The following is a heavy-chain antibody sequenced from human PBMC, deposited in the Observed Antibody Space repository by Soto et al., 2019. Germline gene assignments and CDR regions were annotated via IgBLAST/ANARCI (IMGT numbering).Heavy chain of an antibody. D-gene: IGHD3-16*01. V-gene: IGHV4-39*01. CDR1: GGSTNSRSDY. Sequence: SXTLSLPCTVSGGSTNSRSDYWGWIRQPPGKGLEWIGSVYYSGSTHDNPSLQSRVTISVDTSRNQFSLNLISVTAADTAVYFCARQPRGPGYGERGLYFDYWGQGTLVTVSS. CDR2: VYYSGST. CDR3: ARQPRGPGYGERGLYFDY. J-gene: IGHJ4*02.